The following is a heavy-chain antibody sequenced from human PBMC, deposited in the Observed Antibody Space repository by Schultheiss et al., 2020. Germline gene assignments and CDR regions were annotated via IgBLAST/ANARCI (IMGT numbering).Heavy chain of an antibody. V-gene: IGHV4-4*02. CDR3: ARAEDSYYYYGMDV. CDR1: GGSISSSNW. Sequence: SETLSLTCAVSGGSISSSNWWSWVRQPPGKGLEWIGYIYYSGSTNYNPSLKSRVTISVDTSKNQFSLKLSSVTAADTAVYYCARAEDSYYYYGMDVWGQGTTVTVSS. CDR2: IYYSGST. J-gene: IGHJ6*02.